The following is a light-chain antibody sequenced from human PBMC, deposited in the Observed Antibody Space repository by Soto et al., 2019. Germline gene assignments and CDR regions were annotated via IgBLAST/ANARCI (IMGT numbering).Light chain of an antibody. Sequence: QSALTQPPSASGSPGQSVTISCTGTSSDVGAYDYVSWYQQHPGKAPKLMIYEVSQRPSGVPDRFSGSKSGNTASLTISGLQAEDEGDYYCSSYTNINTRACVFGTGTKVTVL. J-gene: IGLJ1*01. CDR2: EVS. CDR1: SSDVGAYDY. CDR3: SSYTNINTRACV. V-gene: IGLV2-8*01.